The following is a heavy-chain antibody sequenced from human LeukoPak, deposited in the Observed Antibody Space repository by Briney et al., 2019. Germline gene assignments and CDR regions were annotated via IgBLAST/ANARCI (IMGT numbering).Heavy chain of an antibody. CDR3: VRALMSPFEY. J-gene: IGHJ4*02. Sequence: PGGSLRLSCAASGFTFSGYWMHWVRQAPGKGLVWVSRINGDGSSTSYADSVKGRFTISRDNATNTLYLQMNSLRAEDTAVFYCVRALMSPFEYWGQGTLVTVSS. CDR2: INGDGSST. D-gene: IGHD3-16*01. CDR1: GFTFSGYW. V-gene: IGHV3-74*01.